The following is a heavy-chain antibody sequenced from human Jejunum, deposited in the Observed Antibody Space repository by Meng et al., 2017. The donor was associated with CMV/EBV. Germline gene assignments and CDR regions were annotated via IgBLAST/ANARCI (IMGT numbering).Heavy chain of an antibody. CDR3: ATGYRLGAGPD. J-gene: IGHJ4*02. Sequence: WAASASAISASTIGGVRETPERGLGWDATITTGRKYIFYTNSVKGRFTISKDNTKKSLYLQMSSPRAANAAVYCCATGYRLGAGPDWGQGTLVTVSS. D-gene: IGHD3-16*02. CDR2: ITTGRKYI. V-gene: IGHV3-21*01. CDR1: ASAISAST.